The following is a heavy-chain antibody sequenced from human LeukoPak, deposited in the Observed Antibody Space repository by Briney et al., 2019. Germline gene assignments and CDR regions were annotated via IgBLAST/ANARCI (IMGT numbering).Heavy chain of an antibody. CDR3: ARGSTVGGYDSYYFDY. V-gene: IGHV3-48*01. CDR1: GFTFSIYG. J-gene: IGHJ4*02. D-gene: IGHD2-2*01. Sequence: PGGSLRLSCATSGFTFSIYGMSWVRQAPGKGLEWVSYISSSSSTIYYADSVKGRFTISRDNSKNTLYLQMNSLRAEDTAVHYCARGSTVGGYDSYYFDYWGQGTLVTVSS. CDR2: ISSSSSTI.